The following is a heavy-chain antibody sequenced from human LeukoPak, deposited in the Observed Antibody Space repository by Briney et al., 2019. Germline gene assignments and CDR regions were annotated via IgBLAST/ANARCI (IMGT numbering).Heavy chain of an antibody. CDR2: IYHSGST. CDR1: GGSISSSNW. V-gene: IGHV4-4*02. CDR3: ARKKGYCSSTSCYEVNDAFDI. J-gene: IGHJ3*02. D-gene: IGHD2-2*01. Sequence: PSGTLSLTCAVSGGSISSSNWWSWVRQPPGKGLEWIGEIYHSGSTNYNPSLKSRVTISVDKSKNQFSLKLSSVTAADTAVYYCARKKGYCSSTSCYEVNDAFDIWGQGTMVTVSS.